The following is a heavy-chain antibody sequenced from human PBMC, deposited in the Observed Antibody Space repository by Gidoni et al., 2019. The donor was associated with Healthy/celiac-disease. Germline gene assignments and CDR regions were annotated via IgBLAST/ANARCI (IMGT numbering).Heavy chain of an antibody. CDR3: AKGRSEGWFDP. V-gene: IGHV3-23*01. J-gene: IGHJ5*02. CDR1: GFPFSSYA. CDR2: ISGSGGST. Sequence: EVQLLESGGGLVQPGGSLRLSCAASGFPFSSYAMSWVRQAPGRGVEGVSAISGSGGSTYYADPVKGRFTISRDNSKNTLYLQMNSLRAEDTAVYYCAKGRSEGWFDPWGQGTLVTVSS.